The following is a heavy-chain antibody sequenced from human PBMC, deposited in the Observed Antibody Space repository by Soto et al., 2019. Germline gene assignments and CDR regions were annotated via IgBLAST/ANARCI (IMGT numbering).Heavy chain of an antibody. V-gene: IGHV4-59*08. CDR2: IYYSGST. D-gene: IGHD5-12*01. Sequence: SETLSLTCTVSGGSISSYYWSWIRQPPGKGLEWIGYIYYSGSTNYNPSLKSRVTISVDTSKNQFSLKLSSVTAADTAVYYCARLGREYSGYDYDWFDPWGQGTLVTVSS. CDR3: ARLGREYSGYDYDWFDP. J-gene: IGHJ5*02. CDR1: GGSISSYY.